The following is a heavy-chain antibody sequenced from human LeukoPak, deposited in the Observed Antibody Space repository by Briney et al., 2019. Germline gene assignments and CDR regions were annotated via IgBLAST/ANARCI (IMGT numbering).Heavy chain of an antibody. J-gene: IGHJ4*02. CDR2: ISGSGGST. CDR3: ANDGLRHIAAAGFDY. CDR1: GFTFSGYA. V-gene: IGHV3-23*01. D-gene: IGHD6-13*01. Sequence: GGSLRLPCAASGFTFSGYAMSWVRHAPGNGLEWVSAISGSGGSTYYADSVKGRFTISRDNSKNTLYLQMNSLRAEDTAVYYCANDGLRHIAAAGFDYWGQGTLVTVSS.